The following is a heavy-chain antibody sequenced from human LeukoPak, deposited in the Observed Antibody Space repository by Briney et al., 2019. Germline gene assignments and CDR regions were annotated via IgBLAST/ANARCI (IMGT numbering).Heavy chain of an antibody. D-gene: IGHD5-18*01. CDR3: ARGSRAGYNYGLDY. Sequence: GASVKVSCKASGFTFTGYYMHWVRQAPGQGLEWMGWINPNSGGTNYAQKFQGRVTMTRDTSITTAYMELTSLRSDDTAVYYCARGSRAGYNYGLDYWGQGTLVTVSS. CDR2: INPNSGGT. J-gene: IGHJ4*02. CDR1: GFTFTGYY. V-gene: IGHV1-2*02.